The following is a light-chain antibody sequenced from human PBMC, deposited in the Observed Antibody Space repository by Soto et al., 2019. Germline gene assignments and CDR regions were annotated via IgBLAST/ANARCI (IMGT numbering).Light chain of an antibody. V-gene: IGKV3D-15*01. CDR2: DAS. CDR3: QHYNNWPAWT. J-gene: IGKJ1*01. CDR1: QSVSSY. Sequence: EIVMAQSPGTLSLSPGERATLSCRASQSVSSYLAWYQQKPGQAPRLLIYDASNRATGIPARFSGSGSGTEFTLTITSLQSEDFAVYYCQHYNNWPAWTFGQGTKVDIK.